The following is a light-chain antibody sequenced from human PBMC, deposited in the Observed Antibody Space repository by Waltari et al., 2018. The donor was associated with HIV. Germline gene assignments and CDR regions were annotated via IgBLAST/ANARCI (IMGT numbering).Light chain of an antibody. V-gene: IGKV3-11*01. CDR1: QSVSSY. J-gene: IGKJ2*01. CDR2: DAS. CDR3: QHRNHWPPEYT. Sequence: EIVLTQSPATLSLSPRERATLSCRASQSVSSYLAWYQQKPGQSPRLLIYDASNRATGIPARFSGSGSGTDFTLTISSLEPEDFAVYYCQHRNHWPPEYTFGQGTKLEIK.